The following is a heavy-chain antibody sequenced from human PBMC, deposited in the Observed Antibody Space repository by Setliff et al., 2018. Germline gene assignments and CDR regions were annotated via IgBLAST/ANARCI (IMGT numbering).Heavy chain of an antibody. J-gene: IGHJ4*02. Sequence: SETLSLTCAVSGYSISSGYYWGWIRQPPGKGLEWIGSIYYSGSTYYNPSLKSRVTISVDTSKNQFSLKLSSVTAADTAVYYCARGNGDYFDYWGQETLVTVSS. V-gene: IGHV4-38-2*01. CDR2: IYYSGST. CDR3: ARGNGDYFDY. CDR1: GYSISSGYY. D-gene: IGHD4-17*01.